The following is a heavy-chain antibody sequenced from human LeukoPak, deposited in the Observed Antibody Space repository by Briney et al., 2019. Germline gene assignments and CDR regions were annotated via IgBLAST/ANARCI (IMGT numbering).Heavy chain of an antibody. CDR3: ATSRAAAGCD. D-gene: IGHD6-13*01. CDR2: IGQDGSNK. Sequence: PGGSLRLSCAASGFTFTDYWMSWVRRAPGKGLEWVANIGQDGSNKFYVASVKGRFSISRDNAKNSVFLQMNNLRVEDTAIYYCATSRAAAGCDWGQGTLVTVSS. J-gene: IGHJ4*02. CDR1: GFTFTDYW. V-gene: IGHV3-7*03.